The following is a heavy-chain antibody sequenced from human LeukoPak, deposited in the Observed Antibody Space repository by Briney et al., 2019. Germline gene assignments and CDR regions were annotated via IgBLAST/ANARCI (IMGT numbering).Heavy chain of an antibody. D-gene: IGHD5-12*01. CDR2: ISGSGGST. Sequence: GGSLRLSCAASGFTFSSYAMSWVRQAPGKGREWVAAISGSGGSTYYADSVKGRFTISRDNSKNTLYLQMNSLRAEDTAVYYCAKVRGYSGYEPIDYWRQGTLVTVSS. CDR1: GFTFSSYA. J-gene: IGHJ4*02. CDR3: AKVRGYSGYEPIDY. V-gene: IGHV3-23*01.